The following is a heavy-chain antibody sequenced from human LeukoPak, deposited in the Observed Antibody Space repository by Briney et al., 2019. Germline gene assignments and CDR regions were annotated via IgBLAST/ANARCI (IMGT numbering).Heavy chain of an antibody. V-gene: IGHV3-23*01. CDR2: IRESGRDT. J-gene: IGHJ4*02. CDR3: AKDLYSSGWPAYYFDY. D-gene: IGHD6-19*01. Sequence: PGGSLRLSCAASGFTFSSYAMSWVRQAPGKGLEWVSAIRESGRDTYYTDSVKARFTISRDNSRDTLYLQMNSLRVEDTAVYYCAKDLYSSGWPAYYFDYWGQGTLVTVSS. CDR1: GFTFSSYA.